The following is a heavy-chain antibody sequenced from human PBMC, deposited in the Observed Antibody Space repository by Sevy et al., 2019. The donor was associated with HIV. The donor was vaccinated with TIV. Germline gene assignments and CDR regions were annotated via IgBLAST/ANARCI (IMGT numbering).Heavy chain of an antibody. CDR3: AYSGSSSEGYYFDY. V-gene: IGHV3-73*01. J-gene: IGHJ4*02. Sequence: GGSLRLSCAASGFTFSGSAMHWVRQASGKGLEWVGRIRMKANAYATSYATSVKGRFTVSREDSKNTAYRQMNNLKTEDTALYYCAYSGSSSEGYYFDYWGQGTLVTVSS. CDR1: GFTFSGSA. D-gene: IGHD1-26*01. CDR2: IRMKANAYAT.